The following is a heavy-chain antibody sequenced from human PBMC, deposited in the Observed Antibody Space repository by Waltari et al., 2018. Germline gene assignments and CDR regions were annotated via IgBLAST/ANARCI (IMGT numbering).Heavy chain of an antibody. CDR3: ARAFTD. CDR2: IYTSGST. CDR1: GGSISSGSYY. J-gene: IGHJ4*02. Sequence: QVQLQESGPGLVKPSQTLSLTCTVSGGSISSGSYYWSWIRQPAGKGLEWIGRIYTSGSTNYNPSLKSRVTISVDTSKNQFSLKLSSVTAADTAVYYCARAFTDWGQGTLVTVSS. D-gene: IGHD2-8*02. V-gene: IGHV4-61*02.